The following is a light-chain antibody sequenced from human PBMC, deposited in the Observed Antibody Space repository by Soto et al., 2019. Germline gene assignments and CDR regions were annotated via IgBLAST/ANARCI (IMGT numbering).Light chain of an antibody. CDR1: SSNIGAGYD. CDR2: GNS. V-gene: IGLV1-40*01. Sequence: QPVLTQPPSVSGAPGQRVTISCTGSSSNIGAGYDVHWYQQLPGTAPKLLIYGNSNRPSGVPDRFSGSKSGTSASLAITGLQAEDEADYYCQSYDSSLSGLVFRTGTKVTVL. J-gene: IGLJ1*01. CDR3: QSYDSSLSGLV.